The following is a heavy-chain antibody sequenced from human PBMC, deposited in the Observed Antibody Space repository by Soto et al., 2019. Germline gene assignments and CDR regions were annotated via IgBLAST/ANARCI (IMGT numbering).Heavy chain of an antibody. Sequence: QVQLQESGPGLVKPSETLSLTCIVSGGSVSNDAYYWSWIRQPPGKGLEWIGYIYHSGSTYYNPSLKGRVTISADTSAKQFALKVSSVTAADTAVYYCARLGIGWEFPFDYWGQGTLVNVSS. CDR3: ARLGIGWEFPFDY. D-gene: IGHD1-26*01. J-gene: IGHJ4*02. CDR1: GGSVSNDAYY. CDR2: IYHSGST. V-gene: IGHV4-61*08.